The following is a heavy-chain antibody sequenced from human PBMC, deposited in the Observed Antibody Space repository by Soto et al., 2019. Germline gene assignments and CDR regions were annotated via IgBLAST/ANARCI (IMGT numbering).Heavy chain of an antibody. Sequence: SETLSLTCTVSGSSINSSGYYWGWIRQPPGKGLGWIGSMFYGVSTYYNPSLKSRVTVSVDTSKNQFSLNLRSVTAADTAVYYCARLPSRHLVDYWGQGTLVTVSS. CDR2: MFYGVST. CDR3: ARLPSRHLVDY. V-gene: IGHV4-39*01. D-gene: IGHD3-3*02. J-gene: IGHJ4*02. CDR1: GSSINSSGYY.